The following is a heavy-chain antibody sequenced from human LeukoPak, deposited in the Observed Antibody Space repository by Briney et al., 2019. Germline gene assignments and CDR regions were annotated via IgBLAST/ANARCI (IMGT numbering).Heavy chain of an antibody. Sequence: PGGSLRLSCAASGFTFSRYWMSWVRQAPGKGLEWVSYISSSGSTIYYADSVKGRFTISRDNAKNSLYLQMNSLRAEDTAVYYCARGGVSGWLQSEWAFDYWGQGTLVTVSS. CDR2: ISSSGSTI. CDR1: GFTFSRYW. CDR3: ARGGVSGWLQSEWAFDY. D-gene: IGHD5-24*01. J-gene: IGHJ4*02. V-gene: IGHV3-48*03.